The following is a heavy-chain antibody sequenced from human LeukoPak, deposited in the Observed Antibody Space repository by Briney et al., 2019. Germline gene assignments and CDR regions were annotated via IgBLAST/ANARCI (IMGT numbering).Heavy chain of an antibody. CDR1: GGTFSSYA. CDR3: ARDQYDFWSGYYTPHSYYYGMDV. J-gene: IGHJ6*02. Sequence: SVKVSCKASGGTFSSYAISWVRQAPGQGLEWMGRIIPILGIANYAQKFQGRVTITADKSTSTAYMELSSLRPEDTAVYYCARDQYDFWSGYYTPHSYYYGMDVWGQGTTVTVSS. V-gene: IGHV1-69*04. CDR2: IIPILGIA. D-gene: IGHD3-3*01.